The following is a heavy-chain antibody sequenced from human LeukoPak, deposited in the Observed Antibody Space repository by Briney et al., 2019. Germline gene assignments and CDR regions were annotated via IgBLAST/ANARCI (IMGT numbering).Heavy chain of an antibody. CDR3: ARRVTIAVAGTGRWFDP. V-gene: IGHV3-7*01. CDR2: IKQDGSEK. D-gene: IGHD6-19*01. J-gene: IGHJ5*02. CDR1: GFTFSSYW. Sequence: TGGSLRLSCAASGFTFSSYWMSWVRQAPGKGLEWVANIKQDGSEKYYVDSVKGRFTISRDNAKNSLYLQMNSLRAEDTAVYYCARRVTIAVAGTGRWFDPWGQGTLVTVSS.